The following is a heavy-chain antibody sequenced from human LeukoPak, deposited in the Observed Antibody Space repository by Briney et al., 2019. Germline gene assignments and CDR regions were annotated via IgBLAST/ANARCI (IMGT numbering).Heavy chain of an antibody. CDR2: MNPSSGNT. J-gene: IGHJ5*02. Sequence: ASVKVSCKASGYTFTSYDINWVRQATGQGLEWMGCMNPSSGNTGYAQKFQGRVTMTRNTSISTAYMDLSSLRSEGTAVYYCARGTVDYVWGSYRPNWFDPWGQGTLVTVSS. CDR1: GYTFTSYD. D-gene: IGHD3-16*02. V-gene: IGHV1-8*01. CDR3: ARGTVDYVWGSYRPNWFDP.